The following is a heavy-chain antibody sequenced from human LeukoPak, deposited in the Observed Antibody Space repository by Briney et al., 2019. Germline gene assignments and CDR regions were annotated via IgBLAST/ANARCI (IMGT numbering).Heavy chain of an antibody. J-gene: IGHJ5*02. CDR1: GGSISSGSYY. CDR2: IYTSGST. Sequence: SETLSLTCTVSGGSISSGSYYWSWIRQPAGKGLEWIGLIYTSGSTNYNPSLKSRVTISVDTSKNQFSLKLSSVTAADTAVYYCARAPRLGWFDPWGQGTLVTVSS. V-gene: IGHV4-61*02. CDR3: ARAPRLGWFDP. D-gene: IGHD3-16*01.